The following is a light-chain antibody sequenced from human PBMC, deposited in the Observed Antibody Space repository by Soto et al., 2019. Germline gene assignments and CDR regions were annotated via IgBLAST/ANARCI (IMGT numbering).Light chain of an antibody. CDR1: SSNIGAGYD. V-gene: IGLV1-40*01. Sequence: QSVLTQPPSVSGAPGQRVTISCTGSSSNIGAGYDVHWYQQLPGTAPKLLIYGNSNRPSGVPDRFSGSKSGTSASLAITGLQAEDEADYHCQSYDSSLSALYVFGTGTRSPS. CDR3: QSYDSSLSALYV. J-gene: IGLJ1*01. CDR2: GNS.